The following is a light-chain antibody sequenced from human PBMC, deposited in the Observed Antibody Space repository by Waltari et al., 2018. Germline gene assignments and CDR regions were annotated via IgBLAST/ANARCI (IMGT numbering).Light chain of an antibody. CDR3: QCYDSRLSGSL. J-gene: IGLJ2*01. CDR1: SSNIGAGYL. CDR2: ANT. V-gene: IGLV1-40*01. Sequence: QSVAISCTGSSSNIGAGYLVHWYQQLPGTAPKLLIYANTNRPSGVPDRFSASKSGTSASLAITGLQPGDEADYYCQCYDSRLSGSLFGGGTKVTVL.